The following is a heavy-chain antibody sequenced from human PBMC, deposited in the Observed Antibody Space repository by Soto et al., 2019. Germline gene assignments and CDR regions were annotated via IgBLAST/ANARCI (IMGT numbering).Heavy chain of an antibody. CDR3: ARAASQYFDLLSAFHP. CDR2: IYYTGTT. V-gene: IGHV4-61*01. J-gene: IGHJ5*02. Sequence: PSETLSLTCTVSGDPLSSGSYYWSWIRQSPGKRLEWIAYIYYTGTTKYNPSLKSRVTISVDTSKNQFSLRLTSVTAADTAVYYCARAASQYFDLLSAFHPWGQGTLVTVSA. CDR1: GDPLSSGSYY. D-gene: IGHD3-9*01.